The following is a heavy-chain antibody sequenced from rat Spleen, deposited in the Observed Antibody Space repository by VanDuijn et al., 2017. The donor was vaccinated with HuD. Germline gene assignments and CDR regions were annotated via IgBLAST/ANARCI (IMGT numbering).Heavy chain of an antibody. Sequence: QVQLKESGPGLVQPSQTLSLTCTVSGFSLTSHNVHWVRQPPGKGLEWMGRMKYDGDTYYNSALKSRLSISRDTSKSQVFLKMNSLQPEDTGTYYCARHLREASGVMDAWGQGASVTVSS. CDR3: ARHLREASGVMDA. J-gene: IGHJ4*01. CDR1: GFSLTSHN. CDR2: MKYDGDT. D-gene: IGHD4-3*01. V-gene: IGHV2-63*01.